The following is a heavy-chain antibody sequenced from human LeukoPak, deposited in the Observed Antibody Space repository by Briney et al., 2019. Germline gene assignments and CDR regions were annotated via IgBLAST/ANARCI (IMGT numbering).Heavy chain of an antibody. J-gene: IGHJ4*02. CDR2: ITHSGST. CDR1: GGSFSGYY. CDR3: ASTLVGLRLGELSFLKV. V-gene: IGHV4-34*01. Sequence: PSGTLSLTCAAYGGSFSGYYWSWIPQPPGKGREWIWEITHSGSTNYNPSLKSRVTISVDTSKNQFSLKLISVTAADTAVYYCASTLVGLRLGELSFLKVGGQGTLVTVSS. D-gene: IGHD3-16*02.